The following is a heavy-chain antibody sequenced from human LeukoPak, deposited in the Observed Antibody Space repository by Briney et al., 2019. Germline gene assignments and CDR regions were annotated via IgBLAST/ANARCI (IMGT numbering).Heavy chain of an antibody. J-gene: IGHJ4*02. D-gene: IGHD4-17*01. V-gene: IGHV3-49*04. Sequence: GGSLRLSCAASGFTVSSNYMSWVRQAPGKGLEWVSFIRSKAYGGTTEYAASVKGRFTISRDDSKSIAYLQMNSLKTEDTAVYYCTNYGDYFDYWGQGTLVTVSS. CDR2: IRSKAYGGTT. CDR3: TNYGDYFDY. CDR1: GFTVSSNY.